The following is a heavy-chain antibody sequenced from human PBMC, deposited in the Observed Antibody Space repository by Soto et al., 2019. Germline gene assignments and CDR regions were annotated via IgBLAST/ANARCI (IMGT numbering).Heavy chain of an antibody. CDR2: IYYSGST. CDR3: ASLHPRVSNWFDP. J-gene: IGHJ5*02. V-gene: IGHV4-31*03. Sequence: SETLSLTCTVSGGSISSGGYYWSWIRQHPGKGLEWIGYIYYSGSTYYSPSLKSRVTISVDTSKNQFSLKLSSVTAADTAVYYCASLHPRVSNWFDPWGQGPLVTVPS. CDR1: GGSISSGGYY.